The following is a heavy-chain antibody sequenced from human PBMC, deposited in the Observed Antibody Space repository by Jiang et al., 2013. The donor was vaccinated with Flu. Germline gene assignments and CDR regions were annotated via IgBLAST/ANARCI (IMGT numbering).Heavy chain of an antibody. J-gene: IGHJ5*02. CDR2: IYYSGST. CDR1: GGSISSSSYY. D-gene: IGHD4-17*01. CDR3: ARHRWTLEYGDRVNNWFDP. Sequence: GPGLVKPSETLSLTCTVSGGSISSSSYYWGWIRQPPGKGLEWIGSIYYSGSTYYNPSLKSRVTISVDTSKNQFSLKLSSVTAADTAVYYCARHRWTLEYGDRVNNWFDPWGQGTLVTVSS. V-gene: IGHV4-39*01.